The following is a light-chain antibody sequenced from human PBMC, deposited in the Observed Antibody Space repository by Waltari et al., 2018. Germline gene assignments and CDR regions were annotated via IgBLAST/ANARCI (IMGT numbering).Light chain of an antibody. V-gene: IGKV3-20*01. CDR3: QNHERLPAV. Sequence: IVLTQSPGTLSLSPGERATLSCRASQSISRYLAWYQQKPGQAPRLLIYVASSRATGIPDRFSGSGSGTDFSLTISRLEPEDFAVYFCQNHERLPAVFGQGTKVEIK. CDR1: QSISRY. J-gene: IGKJ1*01. CDR2: VAS.